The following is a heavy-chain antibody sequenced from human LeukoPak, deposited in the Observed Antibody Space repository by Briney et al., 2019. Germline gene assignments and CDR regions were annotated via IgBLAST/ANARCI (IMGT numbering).Heavy chain of an antibody. Sequence: ASVKVSCKASGYTFTSYGISWVRQAPGQGLEWMGWIGAYNGNTNYAQKLQGRVTMTTDTSTSTAYMELRSLRSDDTAVYYCASIRVAGYCSSTSCEDYWGQGTLVTVSS. D-gene: IGHD2-2*01. CDR2: IGAYNGNT. CDR1: GYTFTSYG. V-gene: IGHV1-18*01. J-gene: IGHJ4*02. CDR3: ASIRVAGYCSSTSCEDY.